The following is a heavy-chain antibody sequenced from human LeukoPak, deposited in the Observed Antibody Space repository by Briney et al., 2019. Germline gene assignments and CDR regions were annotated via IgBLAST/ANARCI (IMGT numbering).Heavy chain of an antibody. V-gene: IGHV3-30*02. J-gene: IGHJ4*02. CDR1: GFTFSNYG. CDR2: IWYDGSNK. CDR3: AKDLSPYSYGYGEFDY. D-gene: IGHD5-18*01. Sequence: PGGSLRLSCAASGFTFSNYGMHWVRQAPGKGLEWVAAIWYDGSNKYYGDSVKGRFTISRDNSKNTLYLQINTLRAEDTAMYYCAKDLSPYSYGYGEFDYWGQGTLVTVSS.